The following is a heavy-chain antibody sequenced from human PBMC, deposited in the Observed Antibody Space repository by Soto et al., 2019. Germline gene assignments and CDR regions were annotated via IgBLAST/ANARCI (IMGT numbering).Heavy chain of an antibody. V-gene: IGHV4-4*02. CDR2: IYHSGST. CDR3: ARIVVGVTVDL. Sequence: SETLSLTCAVSGGSISSSNWWSWVRQPPGKGLEWIGEIYHSGSTNYNPSLKSRVTISIDTSRNQFSLTVTSVTAADTAVYFCARIVVGVTVDLWGQGSLVTVSS. D-gene: IGHD1-26*01. CDR1: GGSISSSNW. J-gene: IGHJ4*02.